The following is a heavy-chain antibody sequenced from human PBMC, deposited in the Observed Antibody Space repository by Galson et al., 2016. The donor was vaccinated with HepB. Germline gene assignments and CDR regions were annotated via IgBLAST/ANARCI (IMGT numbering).Heavy chain of an antibody. J-gene: IGHJ5*02. CDR2: IYYTGNT. CDR1: GGSISTYY. V-gene: IGHV4-59*01. D-gene: IGHD4-17*01. Sequence: SETLSLTCVVSGGSISTYYWSWIRQPPGKGLEWIGYIYYTGNTNYNPSLKSRVTISVDTSKNQFPLKLTSVTAADTAVYYCARFASTVTFNWFDPWGQGTLVTVSS. CDR3: ARFASTVTFNWFDP.